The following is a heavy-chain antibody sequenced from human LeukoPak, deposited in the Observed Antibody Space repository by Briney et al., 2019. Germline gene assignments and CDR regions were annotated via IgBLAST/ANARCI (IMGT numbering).Heavy chain of an antibody. V-gene: IGHV1-2*02. J-gene: IGHJ2*01. CDR1: GGTFSSYA. D-gene: IGHD3-9*01. CDR3: AREPHYDLLTGYALGYLDL. CDR2: INSNSGDT. Sequence: ASVKVSCKASGGTFSSYAISWVRQAPGQGLEWMGWINSNSGDTNYAQKFQGRVTMTRDTSISTAYMELSRLRSDDTAVYYCAREPHYDLLTGYALGYLDLWGRGTLLTVSS.